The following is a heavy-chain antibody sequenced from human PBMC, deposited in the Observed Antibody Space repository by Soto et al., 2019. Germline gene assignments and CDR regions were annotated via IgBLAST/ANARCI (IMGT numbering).Heavy chain of an antibody. CDR2: SRNKANSHTT. J-gene: IGHJ4*02. D-gene: IGHD2-21*02. Sequence: GESLRLSCEASGFMFSDHYMDWVRQAPGKGPEWIGRSRNKANSHTTEYAASVKGRFIISRDDSKNSLYLQMNSLRTDDTAMYDCARGHCSGACYSGVNWGQGT. CDR3: ARGHCSGACYSGVN. V-gene: IGHV3-72*01. CDR1: GFMFSDHY.